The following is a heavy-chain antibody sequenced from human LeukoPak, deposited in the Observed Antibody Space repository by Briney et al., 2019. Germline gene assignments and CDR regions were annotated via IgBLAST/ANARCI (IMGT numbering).Heavy chain of an antibody. CDR3: ARVKARIAAAGTLDI. Sequence: SETPSLTCTVSGGSISSYYWSWIRQPPGKGLEWIGYIYYSGSTNYNPSLKSRVTISVDTSKNQFSLKLSSVTAADTAVYYCARVKARIAAAGTLDIWGQGTMVTVSS. CDR1: GGSISSYY. V-gene: IGHV4-59*01. J-gene: IGHJ3*02. D-gene: IGHD6-13*01. CDR2: IYYSGST.